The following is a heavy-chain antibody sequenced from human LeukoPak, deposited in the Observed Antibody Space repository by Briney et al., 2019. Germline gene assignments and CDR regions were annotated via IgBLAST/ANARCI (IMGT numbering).Heavy chain of an antibody. J-gene: IGHJ4*02. D-gene: IGHD5-12*01. Sequence: PGGSLRLSFAASGFTVSSNYMSWGRQAPGKGLEGGSVIYSGGSTYYAYSVKGRFTISRHNSKNTLYLQMNSLRAEDTAVYYCAREESGYSGYDHWGQGTLVTVSS. CDR1: GFTVSSNY. CDR2: IYSGGST. CDR3: AREESGYSGYDH. V-gene: IGHV3-53*04.